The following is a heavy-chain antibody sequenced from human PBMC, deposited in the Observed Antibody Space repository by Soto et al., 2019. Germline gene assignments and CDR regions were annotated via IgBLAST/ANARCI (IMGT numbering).Heavy chain of an antibody. Sequence: SETLSLPCTVSGGSLSSYYWSWIRQPPGKGLEWIGYIYYSGSTNYNPSLKSRVTISVDTSKNQFSLKLSSVTAADTAVYFFAVNGDSYGYEVDYWGQGTLVTVSS. CDR1: GGSLSSYY. V-gene: IGHV4-59*01. CDR3: AVNGDSYGYEVDY. D-gene: IGHD5-18*01. CDR2: IYYSGST. J-gene: IGHJ4*02.